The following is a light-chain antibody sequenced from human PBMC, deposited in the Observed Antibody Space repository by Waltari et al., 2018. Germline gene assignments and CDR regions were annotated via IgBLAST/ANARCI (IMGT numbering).Light chain of an antibody. CDR2: DNN. V-gene: IGLV1-51*02. CDR3: GTWDSSLSALV. Sequence: QSVFTHPPPVSAAPGQKVTISCSGSTPNIGTTYVSWYQPLPGTAPKLPIYDNNRRPSGIPDRFSGSKSGTSATLAITGLQPGDEADYHCGTWDSSLSALVFGGGTKLTVL. CDR1: TPNIGTTY. J-gene: IGLJ3*02.